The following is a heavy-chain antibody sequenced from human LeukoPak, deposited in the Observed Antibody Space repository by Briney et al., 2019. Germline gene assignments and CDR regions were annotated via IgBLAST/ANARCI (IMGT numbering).Heavy chain of an antibody. CDR2: LDPKSGGT. D-gene: IGHD3/OR15-3a*01. J-gene: IGHJ4*02. V-gene: IGHV1-2*02. CDR3: ARELIDFHDHTNTGFFDS. Sequence: GASVKVSCKASGYTFTGYYIHLLRQAPGQGLEWMAWLDPKSGGTNYAHNFQGRVTMTRDTSISTAYMEVSSLSSDDTAVYYCARELIDFHDHTNTGFFDSWGQGTLVTVSS. CDR1: GYTFTGYY.